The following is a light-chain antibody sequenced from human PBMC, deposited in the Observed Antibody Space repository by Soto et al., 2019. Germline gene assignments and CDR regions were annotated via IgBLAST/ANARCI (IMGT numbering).Light chain of an antibody. Sequence: DIQMTQSPSALSASVGDRVTITCRASENIRAWLAWYQQRPGKAPKLLIFKASTLHSGVPSRFSGSGSGTEFTLTIRSLQPDDSATYYCHQYNSYSYTFGQGTKLEVK. V-gene: IGKV1-5*03. CDR2: KAS. CDR3: HQYNSYSYT. J-gene: IGKJ2*01. CDR1: ENIRAW.